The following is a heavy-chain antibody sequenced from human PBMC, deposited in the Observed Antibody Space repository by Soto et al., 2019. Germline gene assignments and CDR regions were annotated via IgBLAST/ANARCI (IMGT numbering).Heavy chain of an antibody. Sequence: GSLTLSCAASGFTLSRYEMNWVRQAPGQGLEWVSYISTSGRTTYYADSVTGRFTISRDNAKNSVFLQMNSLRGDDTAVYHCTRDYEDSSSFFSYSYGMDVWGQGTTVTVSS. J-gene: IGHJ6*02. CDR2: ISTSGRTT. CDR1: GFTLSRYE. CDR3: TRDYEDSSSFFSYSYGMDV. V-gene: IGHV3-48*03. D-gene: IGHD6-6*01.